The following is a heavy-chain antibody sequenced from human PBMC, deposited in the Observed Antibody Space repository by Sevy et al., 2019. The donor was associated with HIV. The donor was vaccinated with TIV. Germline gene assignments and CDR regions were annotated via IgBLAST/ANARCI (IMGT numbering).Heavy chain of an antibody. J-gene: IGHJ4*02. V-gene: IGHV3-7*01. D-gene: IGHD3-3*01. CDR2: IKQDESEK. Sequence: GGSLRLSCAASGFTFSSYWMSWVRQAPGKGLEWVANIKQDESEKYYVDSVKGRFAISRDNGKNSVSLQMNGLRVEDTALYYCAREVGGFNWRPYYFDSWGQGTLVTVSS. CDR3: AREVGGFNWRPYYFDS. CDR1: GFTFSSYW.